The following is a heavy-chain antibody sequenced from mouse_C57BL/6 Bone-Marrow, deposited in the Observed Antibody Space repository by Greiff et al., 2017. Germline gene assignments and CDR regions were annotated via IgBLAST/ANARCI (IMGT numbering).Heavy chain of an antibody. CDR1: GYTFTSYW. D-gene: IGHD2-5*01. Sequence: VQLQQPGTELVKPGASVKLSCKASGYTFTSYWITWVKQRPGQGLEWIGDIYPGSGSTNYNEKFKSKATLTVDTSSSTAYMQLSSLTSEDSAVYYCARPYYSNYWYFDVWGTGTTVTVSS. V-gene: IGHV1-55*01. CDR2: IYPGSGST. CDR3: ARPYYSNYWYFDV. J-gene: IGHJ1*03.